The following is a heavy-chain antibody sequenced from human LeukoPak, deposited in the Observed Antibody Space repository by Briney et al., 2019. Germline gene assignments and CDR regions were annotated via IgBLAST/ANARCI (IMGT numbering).Heavy chain of an antibody. CDR1: GFTFSSYS. CDR3: ARDWYFDY. V-gene: IGHV3-7*03. Sequence: GGSLRLSCAASGFTFSSYSMNWVRQTPGKGLEWVANIKQDGSEKYYVDSVKGRFTISRDNAKNSLYLQMNSLRAEDTAVYYCARDWYFDYWGQGTLVTVSS. J-gene: IGHJ4*02. CDR2: IKQDGSEK.